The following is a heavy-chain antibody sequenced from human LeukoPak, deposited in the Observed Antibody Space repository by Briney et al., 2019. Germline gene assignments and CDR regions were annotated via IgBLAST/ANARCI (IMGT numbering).Heavy chain of an antibody. Sequence: GGSLRLSCAASGFTFSSYWMHWVRQAPGKGLEWVSRMDENGGTIDYADSVKGRFTISRDNAKDTLYLQMNSLRAEDTAVYYCARDLRDSSSWDGVNYYYYGMDVWGQGTTVTVSS. V-gene: IGHV3-74*01. J-gene: IGHJ6*02. CDR3: ARDLRDSSSWDGVNYYYYGMDV. CDR2: MDENGGTI. CDR1: GFTFSSYW. D-gene: IGHD6-13*01.